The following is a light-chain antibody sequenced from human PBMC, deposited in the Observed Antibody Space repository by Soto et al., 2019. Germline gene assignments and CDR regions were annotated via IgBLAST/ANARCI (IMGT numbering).Light chain of an antibody. Sequence: EIVMTQSPATLSVSPWERATLSCRASQSVSSSYLAWYQQKPGQAPRLLIYGASSRATGIPDRFSGSGSGTDFTLTISRLEPEDFAVYYCQQYGSSVTWTFGQGTKVDIK. CDR3: QQYGSSVTWT. CDR2: GAS. V-gene: IGKV3-20*01. J-gene: IGKJ1*01. CDR1: QSVSSSY.